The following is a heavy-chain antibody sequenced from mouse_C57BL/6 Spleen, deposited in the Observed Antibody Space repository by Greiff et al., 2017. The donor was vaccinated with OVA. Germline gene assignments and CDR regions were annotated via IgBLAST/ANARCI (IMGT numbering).Heavy chain of an antibody. CDR1: GYTFTSYG. CDR2: IYPRSGNT. CDR3: ARGDGNYDY. J-gene: IGHJ2*01. V-gene: IGHV1-81*01. Sequence: VMLVESGAELARPGASVKLSCKASGYTFTSYGISWVKQRTGQGLEWIGEIYPRSGNTYYNEKFKGKATLTADKSSSTAYMELRSLTSEDSAVYFCARGDGNYDYWGQGTTRTVSS. D-gene: IGHD2-1*01.